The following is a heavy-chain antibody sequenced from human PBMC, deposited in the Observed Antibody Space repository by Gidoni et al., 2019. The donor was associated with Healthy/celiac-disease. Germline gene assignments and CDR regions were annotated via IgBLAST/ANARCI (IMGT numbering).Heavy chain of an antibody. CDR1: GFTFSSYG. Sequence: QVQLVESGGGVVQPGMSMRLSCAASGFTFSSYGMHWVRQAPGKGLEWVAVIWYDGSNKYYADSVKGRFTISRDNSKNTLYLQMNSLRAEDTAVYYCARERIVGATTVSAFDIWGQGTMVTVSS. D-gene: IGHD1-26*01. J-gene: IGHJ3*02. V-gene: IGHV3-33*01. CDR3: ARERIVGATTVSAFDI. CDR2: IWYDGSNK.